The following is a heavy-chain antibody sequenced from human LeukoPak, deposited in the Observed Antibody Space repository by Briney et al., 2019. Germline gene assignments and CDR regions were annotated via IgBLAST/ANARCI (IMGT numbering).Heavy chain of an antibody. D-gene: IGHD4-11*01. V-gene: IGHV4-34*01. J-gene: IGHJ5*02. CDR3: ARGGPHSNYLTGVNWFDP. Sequence: SETLSLTCAVYGGSFSGYYWSWIRQPPGKGLEWIGEINHSGSTNYNPSLKSRVTISVDTSKNQFSLKLSSVTAADTAVYYCARGGPHSNYLTGVNWFDPWGQGTLVTVSS. CDR2: INHSGST. CDR1: GGSFSGYY.